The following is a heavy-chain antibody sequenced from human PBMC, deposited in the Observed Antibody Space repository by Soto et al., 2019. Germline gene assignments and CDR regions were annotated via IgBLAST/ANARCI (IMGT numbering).Heavy chain of an antibody. CDR3: RVRAVIGSTLSFFDY. J-gene: IGHJ4*02. CDR1: GSTFSNYG. CDR2: ISGSGDYT. V-gene: IGHV3-23*01. D-gene: IGHD1-1*01. Sequence: GGSLILSCATSGSTFSNYGMSWVRQAPGKGLEWVSIISGSGDYTYYADSVKGRFTISRDNSKNTLYLQMNRLRAEDTAVYYCRVRAVIGSTLSFFDYWGQGTLVTVSS.